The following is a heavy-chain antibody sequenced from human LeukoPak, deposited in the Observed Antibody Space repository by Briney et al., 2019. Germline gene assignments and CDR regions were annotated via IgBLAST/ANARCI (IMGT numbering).Heavy chain of an antibody. CDR2: ISSSSATI. CDR3: ARDRHVPGLYYYYMDV. J-gene: IGHJ6*03. D-gene: IGHD6-6*01. CDR1: GFTFSTYW. Sequence: GGSLRLSCAASGFTFSTYWMSWVRQAPGKGLESISYISSSSATIFYADSVKGRFTISRDNDKNSLYLQMNSLRPEDTAVYFCARDRHVPGLYYYYMDVWGKGTTVTVSS. V-gene: IGHV3-48*01.